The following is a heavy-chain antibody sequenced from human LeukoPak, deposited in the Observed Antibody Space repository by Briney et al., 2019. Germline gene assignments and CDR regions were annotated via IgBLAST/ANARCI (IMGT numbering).Heavy chain of an antibody. V-gene: IGHV4-34*01. CDR3: ARGDGRDGYKGRLEY. D-gene: IGHD5-24*01. Sequence: NPSETLSLTCAVYGGSFSGYYWSWIRQPPGKGLEWIGEINHSGSTNCNPSLKSRVTISVDTPKNQFSLKLSSVTAADTAVYYCARGDGRDGYKGRLEYWGQGNLVTVSS. J-gene: IGHJ4*02. CDR1: GGSFSGYY. CDR2: INHSGST.